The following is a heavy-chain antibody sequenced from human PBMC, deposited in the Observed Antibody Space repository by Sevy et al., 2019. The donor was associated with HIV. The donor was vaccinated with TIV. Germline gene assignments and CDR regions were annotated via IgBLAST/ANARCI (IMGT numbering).Heavy chain of an antibody. CDR3: AREGCTKPHDY. D-gene: IGHD2-8*01. J-gene: IGHJ4*02. CDR2: LSFGCGEI. CDR1: GFTFSKYS. V-gene: IGHV3-23*01. Sequence: GGSLRLSFAGSGFTFSKYSMSWVRQPPGKGLEWVSTLSFGCGEINYADSVKGRFTISRDNSKSSVYLQMNNLRPEDTAVYYCAREGCTKPHDYWGQGTLVTVSS.